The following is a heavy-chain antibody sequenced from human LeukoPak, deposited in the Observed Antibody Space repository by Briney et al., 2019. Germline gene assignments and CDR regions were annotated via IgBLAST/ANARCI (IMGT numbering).Heavy chain of an antibody. Sequence: KASETLSLTCTVSGGSISSYYWSWIRQPPGKGLEWIGYIYYSGSTNCNPSLKSRVTISVDTSKNQFSLKLSSVTAADTAVYYCARGEIQLWLLVGAFDIWGQGTMVTVSS. J-gene: IGHJ3*02. V-gene: IGHV4-59*01. CDR3: ARGEIQLWLLVGAFDI. CDR1: GGSISSYY. CDR2: IYYSGST. D-gene: IGHD5-18*01.